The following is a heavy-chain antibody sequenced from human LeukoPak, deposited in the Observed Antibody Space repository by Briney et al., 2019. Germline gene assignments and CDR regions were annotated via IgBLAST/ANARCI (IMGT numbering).Heavy chain of an antibody. J-gene: IGHJ4*02. D-gene: IGHD1-14*01. CDR3: ARGEGGILATPEDY. CDR2: IYSGGDT. CDR1: GFAVSSNY. V-gene: IGHV3-53*01. Sequence: GGSLRLSCAASGFAVSSNYMSWVRQAPGKGLEWVSVIYSGGDTYYADSVKGRFTISRNNSKNTLYLQMNSLRAEDTAVYYCARGEGGILATPEDYWGQGTLVTVSS.